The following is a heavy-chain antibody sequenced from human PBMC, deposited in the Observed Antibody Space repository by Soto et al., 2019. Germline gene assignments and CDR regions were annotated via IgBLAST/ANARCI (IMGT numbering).Heavy chain of an antibody. V-gene: IGHV1-2*02. CDR2: INPNGGGT. J-gene: IGHJ3*02. Sequence: ASVKVSCKASAYAFNGYYIHWVRQAPGQGLEWMGWINPNGGGTSYAQKFQGRVTMASDTSTNTAYLQWSSLKASDTAMYYCGRHPMYCSGGHCYPPPDAFNIWGQGTMVTVSS. CDR3: GRHPMYCSGGHCYPPPDAFNI. CDR1: AYAFNGYY. D-gene: IGHD2-15*01.